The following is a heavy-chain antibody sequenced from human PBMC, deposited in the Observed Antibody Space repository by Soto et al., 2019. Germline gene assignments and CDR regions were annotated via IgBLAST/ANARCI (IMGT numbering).Heavy chain of an antibody. Sequence: PGGSLRLSCAASGFTFSSYAMSWVRQAPGKGLEWVSAISGSGGSTYYADPVKGRFTISRDNSKNTLYLQMNSLRAEDTAVYYCANPRGLMRGSSGWEDAFDIWGQGTMVTVSS. CDR1: GFTFSSYA. CDR3: ANPRGLMRGSSGWEDAFDI. J-gene: IGHJ3*02. V-gene: IGHV3-23*01. CDR2: ISGSGGST. D-gene: IGHD6-19*01.